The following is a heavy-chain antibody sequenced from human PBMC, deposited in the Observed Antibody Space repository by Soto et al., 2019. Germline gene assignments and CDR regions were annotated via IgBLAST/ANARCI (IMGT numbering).Heavy chain of an antibody. V-gene: IGHV1-3*01. Sequence: ASVKVSCKASGYTFTSYAIHWVRQAPGQRLEWMGWINAGNGKTKYSQKFQGRVTITRDTSASTAYMKQSSLRSEDTAFFCCARGLGGYYPPFDYWGQGTLVTVSS. J-gene: IGHJ4*02. D-gene: IGHD3-22*01. CDR1: GYTFTSYA. CDR2: INAGNGKT. CDR3: ARGLGGYYPPFDY.